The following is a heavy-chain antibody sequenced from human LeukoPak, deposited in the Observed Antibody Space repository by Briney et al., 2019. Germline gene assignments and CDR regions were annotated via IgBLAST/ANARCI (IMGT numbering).Heavy chain of an antibody. CDR2: VNSDETTS. CDR1: GFTFSTYW. J-gene: IGHJ5*02. V-gene: IGHV3-74*01. CDR3: ARGPRGFDP. Sequence: GGSLRLSCAASGFTFSTYWMHWVRQAPGKGLVWVSRVNSDETTSTYADSVKGRFTISRDNSKNTLYLQMNSLRAEDTAVYYCARGPRGFDPWGQGTLVTVSS.